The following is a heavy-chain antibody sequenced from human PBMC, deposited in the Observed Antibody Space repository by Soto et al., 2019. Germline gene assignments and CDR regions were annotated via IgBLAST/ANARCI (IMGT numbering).Heavy chain of an antibody. D-gene: IGHD6-25*01. CDR3: ARVPERSWFDP. CDR2: ISAYNGNT. V-gene: IGHV1-18*04. J-gene: IGHJ5*02. Sequence: QVQLVQSGAEVKKPGASVKVSCKASGYTFTSYGISWVRQAPGQGLEWMGWISAYNGNTNYAQKLQGRVTMTTDTYMSTAYMELRSLRCDDTAVYYCARVPERSWFDPWGQGTLVTVSS. CDR1: GYTFTSYG.